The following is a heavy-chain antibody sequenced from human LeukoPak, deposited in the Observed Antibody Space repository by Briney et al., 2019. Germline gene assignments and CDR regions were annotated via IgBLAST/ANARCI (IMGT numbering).Heavy chain of an antibody. D-gene: IGHD3-10*01. Sequence: GGSLRLSCAASGFTFSSYGMHWVRQAPGKGLEWVAVISYDGSNKYYADSVKGRFTISRDNSKNTLYLQMNSLRAEDTAVYYCAKDPRPYNYYGSGSYYHNWFDPWGQGTLVTVSP. CDR2: ISYDGSNK. CDR3: AKDPRPYNYYGSGSYYHNWFDP. J-gene: IGHJ5*02. CDR1: GFTFSSYG. V-gene: IGHV3-30*18.